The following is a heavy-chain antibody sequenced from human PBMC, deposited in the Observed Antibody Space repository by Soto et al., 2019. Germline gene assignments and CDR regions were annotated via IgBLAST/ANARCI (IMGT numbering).Heavy chain of an antibody. CDR1: GGSVTTGGWY. D-gene: IGHD3-9*01. Sequence: SETLSLTCNVSGGSVTTGGWYWNWIRQPPGGGLEWIGHVYYTGATDYNPSVRSRVTISVDTSKNQFSLKLRSVTAADTAIYYCARSYPDWLKPFDNWGRGSLVTVSS. V-gene: IGHV4-61*08. J-gene: IGHJ4*02. CDR2: VYYTGAT. CDR3: ARSYPDWLKPFDN.